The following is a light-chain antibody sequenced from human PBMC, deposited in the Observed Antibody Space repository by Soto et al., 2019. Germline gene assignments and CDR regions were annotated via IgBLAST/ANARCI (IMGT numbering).Light chain of an antibody. Sequence: DSQMTQSPSTLSASVGDRVTVTCRASQSISSWLAWYQQKPGKAPKLLIYDASSLESGVPSRFSGSGSGTEFTLTISSLQPGDFATYYCQQYHSYSPFTFGPGTKVDIK. CDR1: QSISSW. CDR2: DAS. CDR3: QQYHSYSPFT. J-gene: IGKJ3*01. V-gene: IGKV1-5*01.